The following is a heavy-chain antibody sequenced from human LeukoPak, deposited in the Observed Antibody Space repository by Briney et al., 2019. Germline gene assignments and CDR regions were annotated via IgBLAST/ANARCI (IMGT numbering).Heavy chain of an antibody. Sequence: GGSLRLSCAASGFTFSSYPMHWVRQAPGKGLEYVSAISSNGGSTYYANSVKGRFTISRDNSKNTLFLQMGSLRAEDMAVYYCARGDYLAYYMDVWGKGTTVTVSS. D-gene: IGHD4-17*01. CDR3: ARGDYLAYYMDV. V-gene: IGHV3-64*01. CDR1: GFTFSSYP. J-gene: IGHJ6*03. CDR2: ISSNGGST.